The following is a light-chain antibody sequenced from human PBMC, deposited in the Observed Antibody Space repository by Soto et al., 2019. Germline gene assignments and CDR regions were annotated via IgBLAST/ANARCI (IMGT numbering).Light chain of an antibody. CDR2: EVK. J-gene: IGLJ2*01. CDR1: SSDVGAYNY. V-gene: IGLV2-14*01. CDR3: SSYTTSTTQV. Sequence: QSVLTQPASVSGSPGQSITISCTGTSSDVGAYNYVSWYRQHPGKAPKLMIYEVKYRPSGVSDRFSGSKSGKTASLTIFGLQAEDEADYYCSSYTTSTTQVFGGGTKVTVL.